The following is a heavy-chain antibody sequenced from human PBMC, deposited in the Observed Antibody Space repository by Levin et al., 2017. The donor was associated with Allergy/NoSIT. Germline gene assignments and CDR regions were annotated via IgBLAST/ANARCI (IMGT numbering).Heavy chain of an antibody. D-gene: IGHD1-26*01. CDR1: GFTFSSYG. CDR2: ISYDGSNK. Sequence: GGSLRLSCAASGFTFSSYGMHWVRQAPGKGLEWVAVISYDGSNKYYADSVKGRFTISRDNSKNTLYLQMNSLRAEDTAVYYCAKGGSGSGMDYFDYWGQGTLVTVSS. J-gene: IGHJ4*02. V-gene: IGHV3-30*18. CDR3: AKGGSGSGMDYFDY.